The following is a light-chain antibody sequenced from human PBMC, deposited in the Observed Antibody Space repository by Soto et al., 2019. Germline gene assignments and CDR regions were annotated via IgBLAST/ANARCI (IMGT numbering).Light chain of an antibody. Sequence: NFMLTQPHSVSGSPGKTITISCTRSSGSIGSTYVQWYQQRPGSAPTTVIYEDHQRPSGVPDRFSGSIDSSSNSASLTISGLKTEDEADYYCQSYDSNNVVFGGGTKITVL. CDR3: QSYDSNNVV. CDR1: SGSIGSTY. CDR2: EDH. J-gene: IGLJ3*02. V-gene: IGLV6-57*03.